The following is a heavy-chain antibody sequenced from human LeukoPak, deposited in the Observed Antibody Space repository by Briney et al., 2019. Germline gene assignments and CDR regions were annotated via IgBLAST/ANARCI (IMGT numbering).Heavy chain of an antibody. CDR2: ISAYNGNT. V-gene: IGHV1-18*04. Sequence: ASVKVSCKASGYTFTSYGISWVRQAPGHGLEWMGWISAYNGNTNYAQKLQGRVTMTTDTSTSTAYMELRSLRSDDTAVYYCARGPGIAAAGGTFDPWGQGTLVTVAS. D-gene: IGHD6-13*01. CDR3: ARGPGIAAAGGTFDP. CDR1: GYTFTSYG. J-gene: IGHJ5*02.